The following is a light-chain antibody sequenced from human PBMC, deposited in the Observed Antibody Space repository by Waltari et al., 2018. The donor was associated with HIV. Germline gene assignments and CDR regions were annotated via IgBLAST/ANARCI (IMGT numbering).Light chain of an antibody. CDR1: QSVSSSF. CDR3: QQYGSSRT. CDR2: GAS. V-gene: IGKV3-20*01. J-gene: IGKJ2*01. Sequence: EIVLTQSPGTLSLSPGERATLSCRASQSVSSSFLAWYQQKPGQAPRLVIYGASRRATGIPDRFSGSGSGTDFTLTISRLEPEDFAVYYCQQYGSSRTFGQGTKLEIK.